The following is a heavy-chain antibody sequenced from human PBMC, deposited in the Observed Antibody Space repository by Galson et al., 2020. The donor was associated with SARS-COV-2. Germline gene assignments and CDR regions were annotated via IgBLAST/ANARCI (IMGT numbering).Heavy chain of an antibody. Sequence: GASVKVSCAASGFTVSNTYMSWVRQAPGKGLEWVALLYSGGSASYKHSLKGRFTISRDNSRNTLYLHMTNLRGEDTAIYYCARDPYSGGWTNYYYFAMDVWGQGTAVTVSS. V-gene: IGHV3-53*01. J-gene: IGHJ6*02. CDR2: LYSGGSA. CDR1: GFTVSNTY. D-gene: IGHD6-19*01. CDR3: ARDPYSGGWTNYYYFAMDV.